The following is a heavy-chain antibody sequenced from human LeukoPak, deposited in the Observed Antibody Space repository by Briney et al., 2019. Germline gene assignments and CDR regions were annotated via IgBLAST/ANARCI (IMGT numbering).Heavy chain of an antibody. CDR2: ISSSRTYI. V-gene: IGHV3-21*06. Sequence: PGGSLRLSCAASDFTFSAYTMNWIRLAPGKGLEWVSSISSSRTYIYYADSVKGRFTISRDNAKNSLYLRMNSLRAEDTALYFCARDSDYGDYFDHWGQGTLVTVSS. CDR3: ARDSDYGDYFDH. CDR1: DFTFSAYT. J-gene: IGHJ4*02. D-gene: IGHD4-17*01.